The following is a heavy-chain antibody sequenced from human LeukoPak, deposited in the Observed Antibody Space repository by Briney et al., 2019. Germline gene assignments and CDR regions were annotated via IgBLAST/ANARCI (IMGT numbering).Heavy chain of an antibody. CDR3: ARHVASSGWAHFDY. Sequence: GETLKISCEGSGYSFTTYWIGWVRQMHGKGLEWMGITYPGGSDTKYSPSFQGPVTISVDKSISTAYLQWTSLKASDTAIYYCARHVASSGWAHFDYWGQGTLVTVSS. CDR2: TYPGGSDT. CDR1: GYSFTTYW. V-gene: IGHV5-51*01. J-gene: IGHJ4*01. D-gene: IGHD6-19*01.